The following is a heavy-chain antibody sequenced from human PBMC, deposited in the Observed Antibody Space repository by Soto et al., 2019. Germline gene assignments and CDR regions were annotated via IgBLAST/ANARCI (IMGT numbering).Heavy chain of an antibody. CDR3: ARHRRETGTYAQPLDY. CDR2: ICYSGTT. CDR1: GGSISDTSYY. V-gene: IGHV4-39*01. D-gene: IGHD1-1*01. Sequence: QLQLQESGPGLVKPSETLSLTCTVSGGSISDTSYYWGWVRQPTGKGLEWIGSICYSGTTYYIPSLKSRVTMSVDTSKNQLSLSLNSVTAADTALYFCARHRRETGTYAQPLDYWGQGTLVTVSS. J-gene: IGHJ4*02.